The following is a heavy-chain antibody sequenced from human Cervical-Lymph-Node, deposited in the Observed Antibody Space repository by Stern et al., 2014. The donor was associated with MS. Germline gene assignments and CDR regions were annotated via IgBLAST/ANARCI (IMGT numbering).Heavy chain of an antibody. CDR2: ISCNSGSI. CDR3: AKDSSSGWTSDGGYFDY. CDR1: GFTFDDYA. D-gene: IGHD6-19*01. V-gene: IGHV3-9*01. Sequence: EVQLVESGGGLVQPGRSLRLSCAASGFTFDDYAMHWVRQAPGKGLEWVSGISCNSGSIGYADSVKGRFTISRDNAKNSLYLQMNSLRAEDTALYYCAKDSSSGWTSDGGYFDYWGQGTLVTVSS. J-gene: IGHJ4*02.